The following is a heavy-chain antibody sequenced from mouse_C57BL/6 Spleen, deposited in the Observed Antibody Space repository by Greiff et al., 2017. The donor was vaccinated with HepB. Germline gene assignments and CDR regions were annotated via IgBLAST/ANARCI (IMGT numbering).Heavy chain of an antibody. Sequence: QVQLQQSGAELVRPGTSVKVSCKASGYAFTNYLIEWVKQRPGQGLEWIGVINPGSGGTNYNEKFKGKATLTADKSSSTAYMQLSSLTAEEAAVYFCAREGTYYSSYVRVWFAYWGQGTLVTVSA. D-gene: IGHD2-5*01. J-gene: IGHJ3*01. V-gene: IGHV1-54*01. CDR1: GYAFTNYL. CDR2: INPGSGGT. CDR3: AREGTYYSSYVRVWFAY.